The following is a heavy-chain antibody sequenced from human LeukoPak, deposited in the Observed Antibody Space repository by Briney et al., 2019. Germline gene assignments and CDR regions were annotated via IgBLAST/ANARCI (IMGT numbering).Heavy chain of an antibody. Sequence: LETLSLTCTVSGGSISSSSYYWGWIRQPPGKGLEWIGSIYYSGSTYYNPSLKSRVTIPVDTSKNQFSLKLSSVTAADTAVYYCARHVRYCSGGSCYGPDYFDYWGQGTLVTVSS. D-gene: IGHD2-15*01. CDR2: IYYSGST. J-gene: IGHJ4*02. CDR3: ARHVRYCSGGSCYGPDYFDY. CDR1: GGSISSSSYY. V-gene: IGHV4-39*01.